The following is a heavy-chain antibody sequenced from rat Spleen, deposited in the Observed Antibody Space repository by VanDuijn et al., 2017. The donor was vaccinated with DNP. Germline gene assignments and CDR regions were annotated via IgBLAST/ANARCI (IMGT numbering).Heavy chain of an antibody. CDR1: GFTFSDCN. J-gene: IGHJ2*01. V-gene: IGHV5S10*01. CDR2: ILYDGGRT. D-gene: IGHD1-12*01. Sequence: EVQLVESGGGLVRPGRSLKLSCATSGFTFSDCNMAWVRQAPKQGLAWVATILYDGGRTYYRNSVKGRFTISRDNAKSTLYLQMDSLRSEDTATYYCTRRTPSVALDYWGHGVMVTVSS. CDR3: TRRTPSVALDY.